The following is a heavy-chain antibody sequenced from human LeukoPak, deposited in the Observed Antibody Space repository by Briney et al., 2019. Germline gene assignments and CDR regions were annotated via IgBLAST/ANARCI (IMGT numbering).Heavy chain of an antibody. CDR1: AGSISSYY. CDR3: ARDGVAGGFDS. D-gene: IGHD6-19*01. V-gene: IGHV4-59*01. CDR2: IHYSGST. J-gene: IGHJ4*02. Sequence: PSETLSLTCPVSAGSISSYYWYWIRQPPGKGLEWIGYIHYSGSTNHNPSLKSRVTISVDKSKNQFSLKLTSVTAADTAVYYCARDGVAGGFDSWGQGTMVTVSS.